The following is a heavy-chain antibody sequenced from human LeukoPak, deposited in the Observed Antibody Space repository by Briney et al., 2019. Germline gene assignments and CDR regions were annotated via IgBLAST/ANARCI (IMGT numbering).Heavy chain of an antibody. J-gene: IGHJ4*02. CDR2: ISYDGSNK. Sequence: GGSLRLSCAASGFTFSSYAMHWVRQAPGKGLEWVAVISYDGSNKYYADSVKGRFTISRDNSKNTLYLQMNSLRAEDTAVYYCAKDPNYIAAAGPLDYWGQGTLVTVSS. D-gene: IGHD6-13*01. V-gene: IGHV3-30-3*01. CDR1: GFTFSSYA. CDR3: AKDPNYIAAAGPLDY.